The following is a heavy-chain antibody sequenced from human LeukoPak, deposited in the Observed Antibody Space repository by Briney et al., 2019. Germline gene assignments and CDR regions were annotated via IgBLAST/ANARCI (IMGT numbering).Heavy chain of an antibody. D-gene: IGHD1-26*01. CDR1: GFTFSSYS. CDR3: ARDGGSYYHMDV. CDR2: ISSSSSYI. Sequence: GGSLRLSCAASGFTFSSYSMNWVRQAPGKGLEWDSSISSSSSYIYYADSVKGRFTISRDNAKNSLYLQMNSLRAEDTAVYYCARDGGSYYHMDVWGQGTTVTVSS. J-gene: IGHJ6*02. V-gene: IGHV3-21*01.